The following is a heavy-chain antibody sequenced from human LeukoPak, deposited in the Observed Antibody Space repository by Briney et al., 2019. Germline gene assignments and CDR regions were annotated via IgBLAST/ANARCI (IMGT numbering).Heavy chain of an antibody. CDR2: IYYSGST. CDR3: ARTYGSSGLGYFDL. D-gene: IGHD6-13*01. Sequence: PSETVSLTCTVSGGSISSYYWSWIRQPPGKGLEWIGYIYYSGSTNYSPSLKSRLTISVDTSKNQFSLKLSSVTAADTAVYHCARTYGSSGLGYFDLWGRGTLVTVSS. V-gene: IGHV4-59*01. CDR1: GGSISSYY. J-gene: IGHJ2*01.